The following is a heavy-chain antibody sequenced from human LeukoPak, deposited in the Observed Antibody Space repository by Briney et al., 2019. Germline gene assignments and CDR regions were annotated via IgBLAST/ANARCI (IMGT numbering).Heavy chain of an antibody. CDR2: INHSGST. CDR1: GGSFSGYY. J-gene: IGHJ4*02. Sequence: SETLSLTCAVYGGSFSGYYWSWIRQPPGKGLEWIGEINHSGSTNYNPSLKSRVTISVDTSKNQFSLKLSSVPAADTAVYYCARGSRRFLEWLLPWYYFDYWGQGTLVTVSS. D-gene: IGHD3-3*01. V-gene: IGHV4-34*01. CDR3: ARGSRRFLEWLLPWYYFDY.